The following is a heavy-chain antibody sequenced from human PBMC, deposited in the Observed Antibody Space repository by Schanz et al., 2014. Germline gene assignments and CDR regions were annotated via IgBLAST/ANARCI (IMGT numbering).Heavy chain of an antibody. V-gene: IGHV3-23*04. J-gene: IGHJ4*02. CDR3: AKVREWWPYYFDY. CDR2: ISGNGGST. D-gene: IGHD2-15*01. CDR1: GFTFSDHH. Sequence: EMQLVESGGGLVQPGGSLRLSCAASGFTFSDHHMDWVRQPPGKGLEWVSAISGNGGSTYFADSVKGRFTISRDNSDNTLFLQMNSLRAEDTAVYYCAKVREWWPYYFDYWGQGTLVTVSS.